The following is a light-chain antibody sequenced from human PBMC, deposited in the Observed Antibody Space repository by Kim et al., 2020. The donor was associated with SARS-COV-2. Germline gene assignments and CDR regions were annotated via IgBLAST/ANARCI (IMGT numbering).Light chain of an antibody. CDR3: QQSHTSPFT. J-gene: IGKJ3*01. V-gene: IGKV1-39*01. CDR2: DTF. Sequence: ATVGDRVSITSRASQTIGIFLNWYQQKAGKAPKLLIHDTFTLQSGVPSRFSGSGSGTDFTLTISSLQPEDVATYFCQQSHTSPFTFGPGTKVDIK. CDR1: QTIGIF.